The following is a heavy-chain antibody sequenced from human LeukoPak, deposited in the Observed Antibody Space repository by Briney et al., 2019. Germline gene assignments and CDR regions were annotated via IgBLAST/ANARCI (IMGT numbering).Heavy chain of an antibody. Sequence: GASVKVSCKASGYTFTSYDINWVRQAPGQGLEWMGWMNPNSGNTGYAQKFQGRVTMTRNTSISTAYMGLSSLRSEDTAVYYCARVAPLRDYVEYYFDYWGQGTLVTVSS. V-gene: IGHV1-8*01. J-gene: IGHJ4*02. CDR1: GYTFTSYD. CDR2: MNPNSGNT. CDR3: ARVAPLRDYVEYYFDY. D-gene: IGHD4-17*01.